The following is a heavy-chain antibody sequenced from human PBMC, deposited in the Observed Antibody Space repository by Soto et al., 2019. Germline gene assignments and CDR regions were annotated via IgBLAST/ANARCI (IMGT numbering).Heavy chain of an antibody. CDR1: GYTFTGYY. CDR2: INPNSGGT. Sequence: QVQLVQSGAEVKKPGASVKVSCKASGYTFTGYYMHWVRQAPGQGLEWMGWINPNSGGTNYAQKFQCRVTMTRDTSISTAYMELSSLRSDDTAVYYCARDREDIVLMVYANDAFDIWGQGTMVTVSS. J-gene: IGHJ3*02. CDR3: ARDREDIVLMVYANDAFDI. D-gene: IGHD2-8*01. V-gene: IGHV1-2*02.